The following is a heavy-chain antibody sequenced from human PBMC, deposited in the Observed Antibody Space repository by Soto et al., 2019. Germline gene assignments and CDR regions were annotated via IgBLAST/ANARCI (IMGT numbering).Heavy chain of an antibody. D-gene: IGHD3-9*01. J-gene: IGHJ6*02. CDR1: GGSFSGYY. CDR2: INHSGST. CDR3: ARAGHILTGYYKNYYYGMDV. V-gene: IGHV4-34*01. Sequence: PPETFSLTCAVYGGSFSGYYWSWIRHPPGKGLEWIGEINHSGSTNYNPSLKSRVTISVDTSKNQFSLKLSSVTAADTAVYYCARAGHILTGYYKNYYYGMDVWGQGTTVT.